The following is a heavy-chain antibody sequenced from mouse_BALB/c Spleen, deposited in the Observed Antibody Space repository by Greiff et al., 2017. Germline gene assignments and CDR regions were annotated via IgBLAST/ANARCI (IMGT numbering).Heavy chain of an antibody. CDR2: INPYNDGT. D-gene: IGHD1-1*01. CDR3: ARRGSSYVIAMDY. Sequence: ESGPELVKPGASVKMSCKASGYTFTSYVMHWVKQKPGQGLEWIGYINPYNDGTKYNEKFKGKATLTSDKSSSTAYMELSSLTSEDSAVYYCARRGSSYVIAMDYWGQGTSVTVSS. CDR1: GYTFTSYV. V-gene: IGHV1-14*01. J-gene: IGHJ4*01.